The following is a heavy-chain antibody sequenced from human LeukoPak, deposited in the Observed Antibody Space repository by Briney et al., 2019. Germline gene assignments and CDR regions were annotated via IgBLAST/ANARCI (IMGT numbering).Heavy chain of an antibody. CDR1: GYTFTSYW. Sequence: ASVKVSCKASGYTFTSYWIQWVRQAPGQGLEWMGLINPDGGSTASAHRFQGRVIMTRDTSTSTAYMDLSSLRSEDTAVYHCARAPRNSSTVLDFWGQGTLVTISS. CDR2: INPDGGST. CDR3: ARAPRNSSTVLDF. D-gene: IGHD6-13*01. J-gene: IGHJ4*02. V-gene: IGHV1-46*01.